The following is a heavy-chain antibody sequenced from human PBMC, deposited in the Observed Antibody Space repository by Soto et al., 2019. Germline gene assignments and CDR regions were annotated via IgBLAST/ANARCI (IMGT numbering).Heavy chain of an antibody. V-gene: IGHV4-59*01. CDR1: GGSISSYY. J-gene: IGHJ4*02. CDR3: ARDRGDGYNSFDS. D-gene: IGHD5-12*01. Sequence: SETLSLTCTVSGGSISSYYWSWIRQPPGKGLEWIGYIYYSGSTYYNPSLKSRVTISVDTSKTQFSLRLSSLTAADTAVYYCARDRGDGYNSFDSWGQGTLVAVSS. CDR2: IYYSGST.